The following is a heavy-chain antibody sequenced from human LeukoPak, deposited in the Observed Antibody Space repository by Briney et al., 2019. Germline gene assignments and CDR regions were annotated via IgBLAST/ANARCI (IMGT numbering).Heavy chain of an antibody. CDR1: GYTFTSYY. CDR3: ARDQIRTTVYHY. CDR2: INPSGGST. J-gene: IGHJ4*02. V-gene: IGHV1-46*01. D-gene: IGHD4-11*01. Sequence: ASVKVSCKASGYTFTSYYMHWVRQAPGQGLEWMGIINPSGGSTSYAQKFQGRVTMTRDTSTSTAYMELSSLRSEDTAVYYCARDQIRTTVYHYWGQGTLVTVSS.